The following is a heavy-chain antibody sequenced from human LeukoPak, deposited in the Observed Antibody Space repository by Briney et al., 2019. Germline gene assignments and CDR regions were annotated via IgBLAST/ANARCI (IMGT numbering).Heavy chain of an antibody. Sequence: GESLKISCKGSGYSFTSYWIGWVRPMPGKGLEWMGIIYPGDSDTRYSPSFQGQVTISADKSISTAYLQWSSLKASDTAMYYCARHHADHYDSSGYYLGYWGQGTLVTVSS. V-gene: IGHV5-51*01. CDR2: IYPGDSDT. D-gene: IGHD3-22*01. CDR1: GYSFTSYW. CDR3: ARHHADHYDSSGYYLGY. J-gene: IGHJ4*02.